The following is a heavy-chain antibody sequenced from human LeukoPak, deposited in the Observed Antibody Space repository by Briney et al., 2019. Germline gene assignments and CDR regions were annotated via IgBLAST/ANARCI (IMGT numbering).Heavy chain of an antibody. J-gene: IGHJ6*03. CDR2: ISAYNGNT. Sequence: GASVKVSCKASGYTFTSYGISWVRQAPGQGLEWMGWISAYNGNTNYAQKLQGRVTMTTDTSTSTAYMELRSLRSDDTAVYYCARDHYYGSGSYRNFYYYMDVWGQGTLVTVSS. V-gene: IGHV1-18*01. CDR1: GYTFTSYG. CDR3: ARDHYYGSGSYRNFYYYMDV. D-gene: IGHD3-10*01.